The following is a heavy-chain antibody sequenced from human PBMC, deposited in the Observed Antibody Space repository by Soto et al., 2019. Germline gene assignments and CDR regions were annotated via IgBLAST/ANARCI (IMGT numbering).Heavy chain of an antibody. CDR2: ISYDGSNK. CDR3: ARDRTAKGGYSFFDY. J-gene: IGHJ4*02. V-gene: IGHV3-30-3*01. D-gene: IGHD5-12*01. CDR1: GFTFSGYA. Sequence: GGSLRLSCAASGFTFSGYAMHWVRQAPGKGLEWVAVISYDGSNKYYADSVKGRFTISRDNSKNTLYLQMNSLRAEDTAVYYCARDRTAKGGYSFFDYWGQGTLVTVSS.